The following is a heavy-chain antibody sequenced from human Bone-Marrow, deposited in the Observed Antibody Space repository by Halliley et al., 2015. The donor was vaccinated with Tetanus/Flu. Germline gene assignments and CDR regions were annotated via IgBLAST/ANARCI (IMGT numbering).Heavy chain of an antibody. V-gene: IGHV4-59*09. CDR2: IYSSGRT. CDR3: ARGGVYSVGFDP. J-gene: IGHJ5*02. Sequence: ECLGYIYSSGRTNYNPPLKSRITISVDPSKGQFSLRLSSVTAADTAVCYCARGGVYSVGFDPWGQGTLVTVSS. D-gene: IGHD2-15*01.